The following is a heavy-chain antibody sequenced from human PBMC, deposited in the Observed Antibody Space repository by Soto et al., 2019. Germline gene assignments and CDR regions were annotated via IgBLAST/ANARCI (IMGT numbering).Heavy chain of an antibody. CDR1: GGSVSSGSYY. Sequence: QVQLQESGPGLVKPSETLSLTCTVSGGSVSSGSYYWSWIRQPPGKGLEWIGYIYYSGSTNYNPSLMSRVTISGDTSKNKFSLKLSSVTAADTAVYYCAREGYDFWSGYFRNWFDPWGQGTLVTVSS. CDR2: IYYSGST. J-gene: IGHJ5*02. V-gene: IGHV4-61*01. CDR3: AREGYDFWSGYFRNWFDP. D-gene: IGHD3-3*01.